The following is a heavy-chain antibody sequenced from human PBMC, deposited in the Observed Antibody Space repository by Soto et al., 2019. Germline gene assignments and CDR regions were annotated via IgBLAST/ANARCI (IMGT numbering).Heavy chain of an antibody. CDR2: IIPILGTA. D-gene: IGHD3-22*01. V-gene: IGHV1-69*13. Sequence: ASVKVSCKASGYTFSSYAISWVRQAPGQGLEWMGGIIPILGTANYAQKFQGRVTITADESTSTAYMELSSLRSEDTAVYYCARVWYYDKSSYWFDPWGQGTLVTVYS. J-gene: IGHJ5*02. CDR1: GYTFSSYA. CDR3: ARVWYYDKSSYWFDP.